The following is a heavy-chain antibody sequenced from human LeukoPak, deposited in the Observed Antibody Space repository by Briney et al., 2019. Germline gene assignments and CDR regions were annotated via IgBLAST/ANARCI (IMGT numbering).Heavy chain of an antibody. Sequence: GGSLRLFCAASGFTLSDYYMARMRQAPGKGLEWVSYISGTIYYADSVKGRFTMSRDNAKNSLYLQMNSLRVEDTAVYYCARDKAAAGTRGYFDYWGQGALVTVSS. CDR2: ISGTI. V-gene: IGHV3-11*01. D-gene: IGHD6-13*01. CDR1: GFTLSDYY. J-gene: IGHJ4*02. CDR3: ARDKAAAGTRGYFDY.